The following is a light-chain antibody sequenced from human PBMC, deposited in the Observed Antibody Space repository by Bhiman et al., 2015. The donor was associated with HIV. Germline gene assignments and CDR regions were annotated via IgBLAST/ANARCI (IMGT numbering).Light chain of an antibody. CDR1: KLGDKY. J-gene: IGLJ1*01. CDR2: QDT. CDR3: QAWDSSSRV. Sequence: SYELTQPPSVSVSPGQTASVTCSGDKLGDKYTCWYQQKPGQSPVLVIYQDTKRPSGIPERFSGSNSGNTATLTISGTQPMDESDYYCQAWDSSSRVFGTGTKVTV. V-gene: IGLV3-1*01.